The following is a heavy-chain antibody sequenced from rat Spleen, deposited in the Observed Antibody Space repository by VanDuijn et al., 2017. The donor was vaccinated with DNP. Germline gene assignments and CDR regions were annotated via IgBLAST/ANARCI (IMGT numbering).Heavy chain of an antibody. CDR3: TVERVVIDG. D-gene: IGHD1-11*01. J-gene: IGHJ2*01. CDR2: ISYDGGST. Sequence: EVQLVESGGGLVQPGRSLKLSCAASGFTFSDYNMAWVRQAPTKGLEWVASISYDGGSTYYRDSVKGRFTISRDNAKSSLYLQRDSLVSEDTATDDCTVERVVIDGGGEGVMITVSS. V-gene: IGHV5-20*01. CDR1: GFTFSDYN.